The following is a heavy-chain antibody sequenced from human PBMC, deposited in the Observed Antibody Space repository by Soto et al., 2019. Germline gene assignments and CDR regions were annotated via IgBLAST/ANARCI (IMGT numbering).Heavy chain of an antibody. J-gene: IGHJ4*02. V-gene: IGHV3-30-3*01. D-gene: IGHD3-3*01. CDR3: TTEGYYDFWSGSIFDN. Sequence: GGSLRLSCAASGFTFSSYAMHWVRQAPGKGLEWVAVISYDGSNKYYADSVKGRFTISRDNSKNTLYLQMNSLKIEDTAVYYCTTEGYYDFWSGSIFDNWGPGTLVTVSS. CDR2: ISYDGSNK. CDR1: GFTFSSYA.